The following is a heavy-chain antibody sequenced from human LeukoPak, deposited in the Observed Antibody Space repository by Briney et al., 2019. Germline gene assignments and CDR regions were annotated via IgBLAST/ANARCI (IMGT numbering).Heavy chain of an antibody. V-gene: IGHV3-21*01. CDR3: ARERRHSSGLDY. Sequence: GGSLRLSCAASVFTFSSYSMNWVRQAPGKGLEWVSSISSSSSYIYYADSVKGRFTISRDNAKNSLYLQMNSRRAEDTAVYYCARERRHSSGLDYWGQGTLVTVSS. J-gene: IGHJ4*02. CDR1: VFTFSSYS. CDR2: ISSSSSYI. D-gene: IGHD6-19*01.